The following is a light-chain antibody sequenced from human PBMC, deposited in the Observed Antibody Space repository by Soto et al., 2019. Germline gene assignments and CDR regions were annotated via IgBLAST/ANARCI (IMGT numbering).Light chain of an antibody. CDR1: QGISSY. Sequence: AIRMTQSPCSLSECTVDRVSVTCRASQGISSYLAWYQQKPGKAPKLLIYAASTLQSGVPSRFSGSGSGTDFTLTISCLQSEDFATYYCQQYYSYPRTFGQGTKVDIK. CDR3: QQYYSYPRT. V-gene: IGKV1-8*01. CDR2: AAS. J-gene: IGKJ1*01.